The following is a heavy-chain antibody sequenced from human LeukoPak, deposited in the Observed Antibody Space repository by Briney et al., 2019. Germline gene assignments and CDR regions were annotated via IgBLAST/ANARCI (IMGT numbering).Heavy chain of an antibody. CDR1: GYTFTNFG. CDR3: ARGTGSSSWYDLRWFDP. Sequence: ASVKVSCKSAGYTFTNFGIIWVRQAPGQGLEWMGWISADSGNTKHAQKLQGRITMTTDTPTSTAYMELKSLRSDDTAVYYCARGTGSSSWYDLRWFDPWGQGTLVTVSS. D-gene: IGHD6-13*01. CDR2: ISADSGNT. V-gene: IGHV1-18*01. J-gene: IGHJ5*02.